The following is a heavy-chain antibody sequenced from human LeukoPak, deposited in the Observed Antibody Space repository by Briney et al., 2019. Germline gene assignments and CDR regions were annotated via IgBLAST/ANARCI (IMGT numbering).Heavy chain of an antibody. CDR2: IYYSGST. D-gene: IGHD2-21*01. Sequence: PSETLSLTCTVSGGSISSYYWSWIRQPPGKGLEWIGYIYYSGSTNYNPSLKSRVTISVDTSKNQFSLKLSSVTAADTAVYYCARGVVIAPQTFDYWGQGTLSPSPQ. V-gene: IGHV4-59*01. J-gene: IGHJ4*02. CDR1: GGSISSYY. CDR3: ARGVVIAPQTFDY.